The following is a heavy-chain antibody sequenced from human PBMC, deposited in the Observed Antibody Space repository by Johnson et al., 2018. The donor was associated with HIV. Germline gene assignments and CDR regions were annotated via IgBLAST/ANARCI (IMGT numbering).Heavy chain of an antibody. CDR2: SWNGGGI. CDR3: ARYEAVAPGSAFDI. D-gene: IGHD6-19*01. Sequence: VKLVESGGSVVRPGGSLRLSCAASGFTVSSNYMSWVRQAPGKGLEWVSGVSWNGGGIGYADSVKGRFTISRDNSKNTLYLQMNSLRAEDTAVYYCARYEAVAPGSAFDIWGQGTMVTVSS. V-gene: IGHV3-66*01. J-gene: IGHJ3*02. CDR1: GFTVSSNY.